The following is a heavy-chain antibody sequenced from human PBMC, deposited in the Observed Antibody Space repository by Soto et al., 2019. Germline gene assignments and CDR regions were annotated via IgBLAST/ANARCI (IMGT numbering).Heavy chain of an antibody. V-gene: IGHV3-23*01. D-gene: IGHD1-1*01. Sequence: GGSLRLSCAASGFTFSSYAMVWVRQAPGKGLEWVSVISGSGGTTYYAESVKGRFTISRDNSKNTLYLQMNSLKAEDTAVYYCAKTTPVGQLTDNWFDPWGQGTLVTVSS. CDR1: GFTFSSYA. J-gene: IGHJ5*01. CDR3: AKTTPVGQLTDNWFDP. CDR2: ISGSGGTT.